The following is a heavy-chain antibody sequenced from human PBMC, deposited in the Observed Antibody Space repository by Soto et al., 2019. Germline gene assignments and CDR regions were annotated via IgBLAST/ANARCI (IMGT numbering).Heavy chain of an antibody. CDR1: GYTFTDYY. D-gene: IGHD2-8*01. CDR2: INPNSGAT. Sequence: ASVKVSCKASGYTFTDYYMHWVRQAPGQGLEGMGWINPNSGATSYAQRFQGRVTMTRDTSISTAYMELSRLTSDDTAVYYCAREGGDIVQMVYALPWYWGQGTLVTVSS. V-gene: IGHV1-2*02. J-gene: IGHJ4*02. CDR3: AREGGDIVQMVYALPWY.